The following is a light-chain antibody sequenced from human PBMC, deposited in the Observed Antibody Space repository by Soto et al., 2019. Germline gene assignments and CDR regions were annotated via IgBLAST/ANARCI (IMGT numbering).Light chain of an antibody. CDR1: QTIDSF. Sequence: DIQMTQSPSSLSASVGDRVTITCRASQTIDSFLSWYQQKQVKAPKLLIYAAASLQTGVTSRFSGGGSGTHFTLTLNRLQPEDFATYYCQQSRNFPRTFGQGTRVEI. CDR2: AAA. J-gene: IGKJ5*01. CDR3: QQSRNFPRT. V-gene: IGKV1-39*01.